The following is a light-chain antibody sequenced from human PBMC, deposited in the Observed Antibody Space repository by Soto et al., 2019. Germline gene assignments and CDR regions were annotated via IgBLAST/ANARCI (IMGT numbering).Light chain of an antibody. V-gene: IGKV3-15*01. CDR2: DAS. CDR3: QQYKSSPP. Sequence: EKVMTQSPATLSVSPGERATLSCRASQSVSRNVAWYQQKPGQAPRLLIYDASTRATGIPARFSGSGSGADFTLTINSLQFEDFAVYYCQQYKSSPPFGQGPKVDIK. CDR1: QSVSRN. J-gene: IGKJ1*01.